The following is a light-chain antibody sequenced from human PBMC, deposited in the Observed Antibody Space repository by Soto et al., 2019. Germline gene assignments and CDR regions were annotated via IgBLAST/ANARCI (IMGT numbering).Light chain of an antibody. CDR1: QDVDNNF. V-gene: IGKV3-20*01. J-gene: IGKJ4*01. CDR3: HQYYSSIT. CDR2: ASS. Sequence: EIVLTQSPGTLSLSPGGGATLSCRASQDVDNNFLAWYQQRPGQAPRLLIYASSGRATGIPDRFSGSGSGTDFTRTISRVGPEDIAVYFCHQYYSSITFGGGTKVEVK.